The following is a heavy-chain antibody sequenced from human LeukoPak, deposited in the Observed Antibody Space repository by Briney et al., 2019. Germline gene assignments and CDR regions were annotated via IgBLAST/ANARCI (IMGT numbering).Heavy chain of an antibody. CDR3: ARDRGSYGEGFFDH. J-gene: IGHJ4*02. V-gene: IGHV3-7*03. CDR1: GFSFTTYW. Sequence: GGSLRLSCAASGFSFTTYWMGWVRQAPGKGLEWVANINQDESSQYYVDAVRGRFTISRDNAKNSLNLQMNSLRGEDTAVYYCARDRGSYGEGFFDHWGQGTLVTVSS. D-gene: IGHD1-26*01. CDR2: INQDESSQ.